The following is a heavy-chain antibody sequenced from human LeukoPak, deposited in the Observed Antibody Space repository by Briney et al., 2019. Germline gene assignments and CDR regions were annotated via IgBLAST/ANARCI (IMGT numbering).Heavy chain of an antibody. Sequence: GGSLRLSCAASGFTFSSYWMHWVRQAPGKGLVWDSRINSDGSSTSYADSVKGRFTISRDNAKNTLYLQMNSLRAEDTAVYYCATDLGGSYDPYYFYSYYWGQGTLVTVSS. V-gene: IGHV3-74*01. CDR2: INSDGSST. CDR3: ATDLGGSYDPYYFYSYY. CDR1: GFTFSSYW. D-gene: IGHD1-26*01. J-gene: IGHJ4*02.